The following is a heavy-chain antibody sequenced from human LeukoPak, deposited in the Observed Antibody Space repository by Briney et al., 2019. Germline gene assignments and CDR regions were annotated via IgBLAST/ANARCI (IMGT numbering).Heavy chain of an antibody. V-gene: IGHV3-30*03. CDR3: AREESGISIFGVVIF. D-gene: IGHD3-3*01. CDR1: GFTFSSYG. J-gene: IGHJ4*02. Sequence: PGGSLRLSCAASGFTFSSYGMHWVRQAPGKGLEWVAVISYDGSNKYYADSVKGRFTISRDNSKNTLYLQMNSLGAEDTAVYYCAREESGISIFGVVIFWGQGTLVTVSS. CDR2: ISYDGSNK.